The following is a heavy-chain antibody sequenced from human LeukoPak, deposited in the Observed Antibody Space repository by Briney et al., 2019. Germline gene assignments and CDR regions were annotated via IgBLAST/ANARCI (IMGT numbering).Heavy chain of an antibody. D-gene: IGHD3-22*01. CDR1: GFTFSSYW. J-gene: IGHJ4*02. V-gene: IGHV3-74*01. Sequence: GGSLRLSCAASGFTFSSYWMHWVRQAPGKGLVWVSRINSDGSSTSYADSVEGRFTISRDNAKNTVYLQMNSLRAEDTAVYYCARSLGSSGYQDYWGQGTLVTVSS. CDR2: INSDGSST. CDR3: ARSLGSSGYQDY.